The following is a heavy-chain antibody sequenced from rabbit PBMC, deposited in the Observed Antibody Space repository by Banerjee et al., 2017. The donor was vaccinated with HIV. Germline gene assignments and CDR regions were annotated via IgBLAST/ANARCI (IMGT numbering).Heavy chain of an antibody. CDR2: VDAGDRGYT. CDR1: GIDFSGYYV. J-gene: IGHJ4*01. D-gene: IGHD2-1*01. V-gene: IGHV1S40*01. CDR3: ARDDYGAPFNL. Sequence: QSLEESGGDLVKPGASLTLNCTASGIDFSGYYVMCWVRQAPGKGLEWIACVDAGDRGYTYYASWAKGRFTISKISSLMVTLQMTSLTDADTATYFCARDDYGAPFNLWGPGTLVTVS.